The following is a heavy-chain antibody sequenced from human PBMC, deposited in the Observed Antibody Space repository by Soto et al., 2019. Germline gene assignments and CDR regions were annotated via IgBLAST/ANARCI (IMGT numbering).Heavy chain of an antibody. CDR2: IESDGSYT. CDR3: AMTNSG. CDR1: GFTFTNYR. V-gene: IGHV3-74*01. J-gene: IGHJ4*02. D-gene: IGHD6-19*01. Sequence: PGGSLRLSCAASGFTFTNYRIHWVRQAPGKGLVWVSRIESDGSYTNYADFVKGRFTVSRDNARNTLYLQMNSLRVDDTAVYYCAMTNSGWGQGTPVTVSS.